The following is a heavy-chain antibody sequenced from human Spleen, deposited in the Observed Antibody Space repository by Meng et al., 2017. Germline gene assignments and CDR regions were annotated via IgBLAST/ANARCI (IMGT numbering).Heavy chain of an antibody. J-gene: IGHJ4*02. CDR3: SGHIDY. V-gene: IGHV3-15*01. CDR2: IKNKNDAGTT. CDR1: GLTFSNVW. Sequence: GESLKISCAASGLTFSNVWMSWVRQAPGKGLEWVGRIKNKNDAGTTDYAAPVKGRFTISRDDSKNTVYLQMNSLKTEDTAVYYCSGHIDYWGQGTLVTVSS. D-gene: IGHD5-12*01.